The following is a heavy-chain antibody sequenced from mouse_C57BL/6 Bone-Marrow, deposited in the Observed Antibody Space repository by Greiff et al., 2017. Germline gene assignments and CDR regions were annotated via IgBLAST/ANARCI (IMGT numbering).Heavy chain of an antibody. CDR3: ARVPSTVVASEWYFDV. D-gene: IGHD1-1*01. CDR2: ISYDGSN. J-gene: IGHJ1*03. CDR1: GYSITSGYY. V-gene: IGHV3-6*01. Sequence: EVKVVESGPGLVKPSQSLSLTCSVTGYSITSGYYWNWIRQFPGNKLEWMGYISYDGSNNYNPSLKNRISITRDTSKNQFFLKLNCVTTEDTATYYCARVPSTVVASEWYFDVWGTGTTVTVSS.